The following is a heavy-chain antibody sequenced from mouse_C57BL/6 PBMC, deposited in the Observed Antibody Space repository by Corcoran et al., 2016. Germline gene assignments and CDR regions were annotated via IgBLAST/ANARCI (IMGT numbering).Heavy chain of an antibody. Sequence: DVQLQESGPGLVKSSQSLYLTCNVTGYSITSGYNWNWIRQFPGNKLAWISYKSYDGSNNYNPSLKNRISITRDTSKNQFFLKLNSVTTEDTATYYCARDWDLSWFAYWGQGTLVTVSA. V-gene: IGHV3-6*01. CDR1: GYSITSGYN. CDR3: ARDWDLSWFAY. D-gene: IGHD1-1*01. CDR2: KSYDGSN. J-gene: IGHJ3*01.